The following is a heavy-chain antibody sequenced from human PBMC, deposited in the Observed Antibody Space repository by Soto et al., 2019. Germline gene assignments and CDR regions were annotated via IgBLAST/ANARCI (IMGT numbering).Heavy chain of an antibody. Sequence: ASETLSLTCAVYGGSFSGYYWSWIRQPPGKGLEWIGEINHSGSTNYNPSLKSRVTISVDTSKNQFSLKLSSVTAADTAVYYCARQTGTTLRVINWFDPWGQGTLVTVSS. V-gene: IGHV4-34*01. CDR3: ARQTGTTLRVINWFDP. CDR2: INHSGST. J-gene: IGHJ5*02. D-gene: IGHD1-7*01. CDR1: GGSFSGYY.